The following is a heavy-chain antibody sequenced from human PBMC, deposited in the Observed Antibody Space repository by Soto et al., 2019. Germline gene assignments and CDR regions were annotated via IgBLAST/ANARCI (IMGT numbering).Heavy chain of an antibody. CDR2: IYYSGST. D-gene: IGHD3-3*01. V-gene: IGHV4-61*01. Sequence: PSETLSLTCTVSGGSVSSGSYYWSWIRQPPGKGLEWIGYIYYSGSTNYNPSLKSRVTISVDTSKNQFSLKLSSVTAADTAVYYCARDSAHDFWSGSDPTSWFDPWGQGTLVTVSS. CDR1: GGSVSSGSYY. J-gene: IGHJ5*02. CDR3: ARDSAHDFWSGSDPTSWFDP.